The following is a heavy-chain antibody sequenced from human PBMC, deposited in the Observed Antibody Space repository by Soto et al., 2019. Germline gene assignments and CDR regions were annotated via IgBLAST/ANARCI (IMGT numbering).Heavy chain of an antibody. Sequence: NPSETLSLTCAVYGGSFSGYYWSWIRQPPGKGLEWIGEINHSGSTNYNPSLKSRVTISVDTSQNQFSLKLSSVTAADTAVYYCARTRVYCSSTSCYRKYYYGMDVWGQGTTVTVSS. CDR1: GGSFSGYY. D-gene: IGHD2-2*02. CDR2: INHSGST. V-gene: IGHV4-34*01. CDR3: ARTRVYCSSTSCYRKYYYGMDV. J-gene: IGHJ6*02.